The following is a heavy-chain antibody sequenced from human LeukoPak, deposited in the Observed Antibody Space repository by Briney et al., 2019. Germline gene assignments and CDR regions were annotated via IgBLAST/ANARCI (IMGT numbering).Heavy chain of an antibody. V-gene: IGHV4-38-2*02. CDR1: GYSINSGYY. CDR3: ARDMAARSDAFDI. CDR2: IYHSGTT. J-gene: IGHJ3*02. D-gene: IGHD6-6*01. Sequence: PSETLSVTCTVSGYSINSGYYWGWIRQPPGKGLEWIGSIYHSGTTFHNPSLKSRVTISVDSSNEQFSLKLRSVTAADTAVYYCARDMAARSDAFDIWGQGTMVTVSS.